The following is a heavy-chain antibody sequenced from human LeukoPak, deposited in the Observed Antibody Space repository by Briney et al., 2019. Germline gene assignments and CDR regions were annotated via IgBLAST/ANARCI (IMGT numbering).Heavy chain of an antibody. V-gene: IGHV3-66*01. CDR3: VREIPARSGYNI. CDR2: IYSADST. CDR1: GITVSNNY. Sequence: PGGSLRLSCAASGITVSNNYMTWVRQPPGKGLEWVSVIYSADSTYYRDSVKGRFTISRDSVKNTLFLQMNSLRAEDTAVYYCVREIPARSGYNIWGQGTLVTVSS. D-gene: IGHD3-3*01. J-gene: IGHJ4*02.